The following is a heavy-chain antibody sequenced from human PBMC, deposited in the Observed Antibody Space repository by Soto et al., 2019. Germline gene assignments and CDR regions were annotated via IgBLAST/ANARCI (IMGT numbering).Heavy chain of an antibody. J-gene: IGHJ5*02. CDR2: IWCDGSNK. Sequence: QVQLVESGGGVVQPGRSLRLSCAASGFTFSSYGMHWVRQAPGKGLEWVAVIWCDGSNKYYADSVKGRFTISRDNSKNTLYLQMNSLRAEDTAVYYCARDQGSYYYESSGYGNWFDPWGQGTLVTVSS. CDR3: ARDQGSYYYESSGYGNWFDP. CDR1: GFTFSSYG. V-gene: IGHV3-33*01. D-gene: IGHD3-22*01.